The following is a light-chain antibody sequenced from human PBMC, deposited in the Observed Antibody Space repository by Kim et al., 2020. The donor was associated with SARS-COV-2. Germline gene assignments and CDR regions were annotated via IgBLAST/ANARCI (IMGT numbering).Light chain of an antibody. CDR3: SSHTTSSTYV. J-gene: IGLJ1*01. CDR1: SYDVGYYTS. Sequence: GQSITISCTGTSYDVGYYTSVSWYQQHPGKAPKLVIYDVTERASGVSNHSSGSQSGTTASLTSSGLRAEDEADYYCSSHTTSSTYVFGSGTKVTVL. CDR2: DVT. V-gene: IGLV2-14*03.